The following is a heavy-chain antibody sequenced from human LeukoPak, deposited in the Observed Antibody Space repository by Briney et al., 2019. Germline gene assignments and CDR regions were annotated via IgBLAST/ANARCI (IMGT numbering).Heavy chain of an antibody. CDR3: ARDGRIAAAVITPFDY. CDR2: ISSSGSTI. CDR1: GFTFSSYE. V-gene: IGHV3-48*03. Sequence: GGSLRLSCAASGFTFSSYEMNWVRQAPGKGLELVSYISSSGSTIYYADSVKGRFTISRDNAKNSLYLQMNSLRAEDTAVYYCARDGRIAAAVITPFDYWGQGTLVTVSS. D-gene: IGHD6-13*01. J-gene: IGHJ4*02.